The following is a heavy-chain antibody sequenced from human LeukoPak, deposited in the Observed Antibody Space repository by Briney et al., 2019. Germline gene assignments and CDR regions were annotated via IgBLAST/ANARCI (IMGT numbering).Heavy chain of an antibody. CDR3: ARNEGSASDY. CDR1: GFIVSNNF. J-gene: IGHJ4*02. D-gene: IGHD3-10*01. V-gene: IGHV3-66*01. CDR2: IYNDGGTT. Sequence: GGSLRLSCAASGFIVSNNFMSWVRQAPGKGLEWVSVIYNDGGTTYYADFVKGRFTISRDNSKNTLYLQMNSLRVEDTAIYYCARNEGSASDYWGQGTLVTVSS.